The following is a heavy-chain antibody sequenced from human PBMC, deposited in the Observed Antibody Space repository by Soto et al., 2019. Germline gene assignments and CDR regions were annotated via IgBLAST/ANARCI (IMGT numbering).Heavy chain of an antibody. J-gene: IGHJ5*02. Sequence: AAVKVSWKASGWSFTSYDISWVRQAPGQGLEWMGWISAYNGNTNYAQKLQGRVTMTTDTSTSTAYMELRSLRSDDTAVYYCASEVVSWFDPWGQGTLVTVSS. CDR2: ISAYNGNT. D-gene: IGHD2-15*01. CDR3: ASEVVSWFDP. CDR1: GWSFTSYD. V-gene: IGHV1-18*04.